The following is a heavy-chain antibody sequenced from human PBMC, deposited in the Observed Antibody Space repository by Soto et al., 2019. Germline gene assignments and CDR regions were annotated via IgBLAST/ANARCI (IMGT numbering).Heavy chain of an antibody. D-gene: IGHD2-15*01. V-gene: IGHV1-18*01. J-gene: IGHJ4*02. CDR2: ISGNEGKP. CDR1: GYTFTSYG. CDR3: AKDQDFQVHD. Sequence: QVQLVQSGGEVMRPGASVEVSCKASGYTFTSYGVSWVRQAPGQGLERMGWISGNEGKPHYAPKFQGRVAMTIDTSTSTAYMELRSLRSDDTAVYYCAKDQDFQVHDWGQGTLVTVSS.